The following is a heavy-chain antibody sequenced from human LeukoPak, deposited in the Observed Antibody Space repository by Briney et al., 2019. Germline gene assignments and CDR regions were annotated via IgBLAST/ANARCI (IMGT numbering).Heavy chain of an antibody. CDR3: ARDVGTALVTGDY. CDR2: IYYSGST. J-gene: IGHJ4*02. V-gene: IGHV4-61*01. CDR1: GGSISSGSYY. D-gene: IGHD5-18*01. Sequence: PSQTLSLTCTVSGGSISSGSYYWSWIRQPPGTGLEWIGYIYYSGSTNYNPSLKSRVTISVDTSKNQFSLKLSSVTAADTAVYYCARDVGTALVTGDYWGQGTLVTVSS.